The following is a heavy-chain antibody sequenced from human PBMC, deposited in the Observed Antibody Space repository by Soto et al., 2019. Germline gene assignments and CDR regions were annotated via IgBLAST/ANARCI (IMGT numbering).Heavy chain of an antibody. CDR1: GYSFTSYW. D-gene: IGHD3-3*01. CDR3: ARHRYSCNTNSYTYIYMLV. V-gene: IGHV5-51*01. J-gene: IGHJ6*02. Sequence: GESLKISCKGSGYSFTSYWIGWVRPLPGKGLEWMGIIYPGDYDNRYSQSFQGQVTISADKSISTAYLQRSSLKASDTAMYYCARHRYSCNTNSYTYIYMLVGRQGPTVTV. CDR2: IYPGDYDN.